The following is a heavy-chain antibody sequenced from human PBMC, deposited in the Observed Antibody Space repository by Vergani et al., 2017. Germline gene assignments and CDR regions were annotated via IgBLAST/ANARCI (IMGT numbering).Heavy chain of an antibody. Sequence: VQLVESGGGVVQPGESLRLSCAASGFPFSTYGMHWVRQAPGKGLEWVGRIRSKANSYATAYAASVKGRFTISRDDSKNTAYLQMNSLKTEDTAVYYCTRPSGYHDYWGQGTLVTVSS. D-gene: IGHD3-22*01. V-gene: IGHV3-73*01. J-gene: IGHJ4*02. CDR1: GFPFSTYG. CDR3: TRPSGYHDY. CDR2: IRSKANSYAT.